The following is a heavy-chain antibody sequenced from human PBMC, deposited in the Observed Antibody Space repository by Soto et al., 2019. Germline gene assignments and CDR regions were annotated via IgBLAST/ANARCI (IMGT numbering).Heavy chain of an antibody. CDR2: MYHSGST. J-gene: IGHJ4*02. V-gene: IGHV4-30-2*01. CDR3: ARAPDY. Sequence: QLQLQESGSGLVKPSQTLSLTCAVSGGSISSGGYSWSWIRQPPGKGLEWIGYMYHSGSTYYNPSIKSRVPRSIDRAKTQFSRKPSSVTAADTAVYVCARAPDYWGQGILVTVSS. CDR1: GGSISSGGYS.